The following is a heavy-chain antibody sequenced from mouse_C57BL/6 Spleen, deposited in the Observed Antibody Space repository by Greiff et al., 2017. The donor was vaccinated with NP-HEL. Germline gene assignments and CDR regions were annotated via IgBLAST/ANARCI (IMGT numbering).Heavy chain of an antibody. CDR2: IDPSDSET. J-gene: IGHJ1*03. Sequence: QVQLQQPGAELVRPGSSVKLSCKASGYTFTSYWMHWVKRRPIQGLEWIGNIDPSDSETHYNQKFKDKATLTVDKSSSTAYMQLSSLTSEDSAVYYCASGGYWYFDVWGTGTTVTVSS. CDR3: ASGGYWYFDV. CDR1: GYTFTSYW. V-gene: IGHV1-52*01.